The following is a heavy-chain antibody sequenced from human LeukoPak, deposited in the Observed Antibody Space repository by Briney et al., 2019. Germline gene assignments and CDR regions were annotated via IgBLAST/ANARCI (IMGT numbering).Heavy chain of an antibody. V-gene: IGHV3-15*01. Sequence: GGSLRLSCAASGFTCSNVWMGWVRQAPGKGREGVGRIKSKTDGGTTDYAAPVKARFTISRHDSKNTLYLQINSLKTEVTAVYYCAKQLGYCGDRSCYFPYWGQGTLVTVSS. J-gene: IGHJ1*01. CDR2: IKSKTDGGTT. D-gene: IGHD2-21*01. CDR1: GFTCSNVW. CDR3: AKQLGYCGDRSCYFPY.